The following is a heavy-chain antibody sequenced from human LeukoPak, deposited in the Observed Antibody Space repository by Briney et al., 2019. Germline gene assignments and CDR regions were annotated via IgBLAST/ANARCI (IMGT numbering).Heavy chain of an antibody. CDR2: TRNKANSYTT. V-gene: IGHV3-72*01. D-gene: IGHD4-17*01. J-gene: IGHJ4*02. Sequence: GGSLRLSCAASGFTFSDHCMHWVRQAPGKGLEWVGRTRNKANSYTTEYAASVKGRFTISRDDSKNSLYLQMNSLKTEDTAVYYCARGRVTTLYYFDYWGQGTLVTVSS. CDR1: GFTFSDHC. CDR3: ARGRVTTLYYFDY.